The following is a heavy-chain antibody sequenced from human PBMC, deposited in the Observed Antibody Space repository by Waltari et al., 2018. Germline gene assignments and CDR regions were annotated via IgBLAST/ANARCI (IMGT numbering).Heavy chain of an antibody. J-gene: IGHJ4*02. D-gene: IGHD3-22*01. CDR1: GGPFSSYA. CDR3: AREGYYDSSGYSRIFDY. Sequence: QVQLVQSGAEVKKPGSSVKVSCKASGGPFSSYAISWVRQAPGQGLEWMGGIIPIFGTANYAQKFQGRVTITADESTSTAYMELSSLRSEDTAVYYCAREGYYDSSGYSRIFDYWGQGTLVTVSS. V-gene: IGHV1-69*01. CDR2: IIPIFGTA.